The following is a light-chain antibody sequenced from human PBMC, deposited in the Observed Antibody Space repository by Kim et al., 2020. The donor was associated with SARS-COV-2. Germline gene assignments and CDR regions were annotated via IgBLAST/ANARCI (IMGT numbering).Light chain of an antibody. CDR1: TGAVTSGLY. CDR3: LLSYSDTRV. Sequence: QAVVTQEPSLTVSPGGTVTLTCGSSTGAVTSGLYPYWFPQKPGQAPRALIYDTSNKHSWTPARFSGSLLGGKAALTLSGAQPEDEAEYYCLLSYSDTRVFGGGTQLTVL. CDR2: DTS. J-gene: IGLJ2*01. V-gene: IGLV7-46*01.